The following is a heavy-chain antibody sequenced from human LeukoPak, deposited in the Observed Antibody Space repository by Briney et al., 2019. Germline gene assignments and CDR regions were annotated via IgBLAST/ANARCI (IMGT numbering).Heavy chain of an antibody. CDR1: GYTFTSYY. CDR2: INPSGSST. CDR3: ARDRRGFWSGYSYYMDV. D-gene: IGHD3-3*01. J-gene: IGHJ6*03. V-gene: IGHV1-46*01. Sequence: ASVKVSCKASGYTFTSYYMHWVRQAPGQGLEWMGLINPSGSSTSYAQKFQGRLSLTRDMSTSTDYMELSSLRSEDTAVYYCARDRRGFWSGYSYYMDVWGKGTTVTVSS.